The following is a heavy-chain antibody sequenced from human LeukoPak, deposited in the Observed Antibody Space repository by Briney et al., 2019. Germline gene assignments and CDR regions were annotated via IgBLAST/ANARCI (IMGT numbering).Heavy chain of an antibody. CDR1: VFTFSSYW. CDR3: ASTLGGY. CDR2: INSDGSST. Sequence: GGSVRLFCGSSVFTFSSYWMHWVRQAPGKGRVCVSLINSDGSSTHYADSVKGSFTISRDNAKNTLYLQMNSLSAEDPAVYYWASTLGGYWGQGTLVTVYS. D-gene: IGHD3-16*01. V-gene: IGHV3-74*01. J-gene: IGHJ4*02.